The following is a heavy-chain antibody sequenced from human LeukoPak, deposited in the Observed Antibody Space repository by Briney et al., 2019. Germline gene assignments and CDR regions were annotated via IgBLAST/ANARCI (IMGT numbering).Heavy chain of an antibody. D-gene: IGHD2-21*01. CDR3: AKEVDYCGGDCYSGFDY. J-gene: IGHJ4*02. V-gene: IGHV3-23*01. CDR2: ISGSGGST. CDR1: GFTFSSYA. Sequence: GGSLRLSCAASGFTFSSYAMSWVRQAPGKGLEWVSAISGSGGSTYYADSVKGRFTISRDNSKNTPYLQMNSLRAEDTAVYYCAKEVDYCGGDCYSGFDYWGQGTLVTVSS.